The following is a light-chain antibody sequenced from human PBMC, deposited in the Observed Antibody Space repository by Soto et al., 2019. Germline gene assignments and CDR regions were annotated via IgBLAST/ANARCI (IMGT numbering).Light chain of an antibody. CDR1: QGIRSW. Sequence: DIQMTQSPSSVSASVGDRVTITCRASQGIRSWLAWYQQKPGKAPKLLIYDASSLQSGVPSRFSGSGSGTDFTLTISSLKPEDFATYYCQQANGFPITVGQGTRLEIK. CDR2: DAS. CDR3: QQANGFPIT. J-gene: IGKJ5*01. V-gene: IGKV1D-12*01.